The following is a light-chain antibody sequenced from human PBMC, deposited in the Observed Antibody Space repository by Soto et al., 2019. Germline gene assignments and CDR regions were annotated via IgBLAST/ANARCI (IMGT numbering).Light chain of an antibody. Sequence: QYALAQPRSVSGSPGQLLTISCTGTSSDVDDYRYVSWYQQYPGKAPKLVIYDGTKRPSGVPDRFSGSNSGNTASLTISGLQAEDEADYYCCSYVTTPEIFGTGTKVTVL. J-gene: IGLJ1*01. CDR2: DGT. CDR1: SSDVDDYRY. V-gene: IGLV2-11*01. CDR3: CSYVTTPEI.